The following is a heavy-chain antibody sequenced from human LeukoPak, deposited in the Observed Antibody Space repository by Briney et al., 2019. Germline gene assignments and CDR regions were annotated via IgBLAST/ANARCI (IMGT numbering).Heavy chain of an antibody. CDR3: ARRLTQYDCFDP. D-gene: IGHD2-21*02. V-gene: IGHV6-1*01. CDR2: TYYRSTWYN. Sequence: SQILSLTCAISVDSVSSNSVTWNWLRQSPSRGLEWLGRTYYRSTWYNDYAVSVRGRITVNPDTSKNQFSLHLNSVTPEDTAVYYCARRLTQYDCFDPWGQGILVTVSS. J-gene: IGHJ5*02. CDR1: VDSVSSNSVT.